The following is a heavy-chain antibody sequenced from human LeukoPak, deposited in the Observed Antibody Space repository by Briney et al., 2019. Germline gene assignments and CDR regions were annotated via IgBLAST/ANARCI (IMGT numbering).Heavy chain of an antibody. V-gene: IGHV4-31*03. CDR3: ARGYDSSGYYPHYYFDY. CDR2: IYYSRST. D-gene: IGHD3-22*01. CDR1: GGSISSGGYH. J-gene: IGHJ4*02. Sequence: SETLSLTCTVSGGSISSGGYHWSWIRQHPGKGLEWIGYIYYSRSTYYNPSLKRRVTISVDTSKNQFSLKLSSVPAADTAVYYCARGYDSSGYYPHYYFDYWGQGTLVTVSS.